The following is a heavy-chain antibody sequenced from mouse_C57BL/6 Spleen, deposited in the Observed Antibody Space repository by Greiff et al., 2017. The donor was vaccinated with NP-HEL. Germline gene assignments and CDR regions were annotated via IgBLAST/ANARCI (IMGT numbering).Heavy chain of an antibody. CDR3: ARSPVTRGYFDV. V-gene: IGHV1-69*01. CDR1: GYTFTSYW. CDR2: IDPSDSYT. D-gene: IGHD2-12*01. Sequence: QVQLKQPGAELVMPGASVKLSCKASGYTFTSYWMHWVKQRPGQGLEWIGEIDPSDSYTNYNQKFKGKSTLTVDKSSSTAYMQLSSLTSEDSAVYYCARSPVTRGYFDVWGTGTTVTVSS. J-gene: IGHJ1*03.